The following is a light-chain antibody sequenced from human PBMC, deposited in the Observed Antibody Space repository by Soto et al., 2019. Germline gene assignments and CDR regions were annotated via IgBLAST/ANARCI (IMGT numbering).Light chain of an antibody. CDR3: QQYNNWSPLT. V-gene: IGKV3-15*01. J-gene: IGKJ4*01. Sequence: EIVTTQSPATLSVSPGERATLSCRASQSVSTNLAWYQQKPGQGPRLLIYGASTRATGIPARFSGSGSGTEFTLTISGLQSEDFAVYYCQQYNNWSPLTFGGGTKVEIK. CDR1: QSVSTN. CDR2: GAS.